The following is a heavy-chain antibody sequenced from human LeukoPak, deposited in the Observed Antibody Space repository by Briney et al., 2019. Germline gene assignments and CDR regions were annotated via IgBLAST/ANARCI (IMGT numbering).Heavy chain of an antibody. CDR3: AKVRGAVAGRRAFDY. CDR2: ISGSGGST. D-gene: IGHD6-19*01. J-gene: IGHJ4*02. V-gene: IGHV3-23*01. Sequence: GGSLRLSCAASGSTFSSYAMSWVRQAPGKGLEWVSAISGSGGSTYYADSVKGRFTISRDNSKNTLYLQMNSLRAEDTAVYYCAKVRGAVAGRRAFDYWGQGTLVTVSS. CDR1: GSTFSSYA.